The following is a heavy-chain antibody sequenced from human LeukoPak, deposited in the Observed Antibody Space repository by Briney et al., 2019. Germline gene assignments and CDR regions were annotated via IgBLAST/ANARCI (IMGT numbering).Heavy chain of an antibody. Sequence: PSEIRCLTCNVSGGSLTDYYWTWIRQPPGKGLEWIGFIYYGGNTNYNPSLRSRVTISVDTSKNQFSLKLSSVTAADTAVYFCARVGFTSSWQAFDYWGQGALGTVSS. CDR3: ARVGFTSSWQAFDY. D-gene: IGHD6-13*01. CDR1: GGSLTDYY. V-gene: IGHV4-59*01. CDR2: IYYGGNT. J-gene: IGHJ4*02.